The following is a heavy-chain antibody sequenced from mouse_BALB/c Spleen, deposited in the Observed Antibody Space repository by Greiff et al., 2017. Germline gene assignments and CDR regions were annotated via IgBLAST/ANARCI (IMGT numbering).Heavy chain of an antibody. CDR2: IDPENGNT. D-gene: IGHD2-1*01. CDR1: GFNIKDYY. Sequence: VQLKQSGAELVRPGALVKLSCKASGFNIKDYYMHWVKQRPEQGLEWIGWIDPENGNTIYDPKFQGKASITVDTSSNTAYLQLSSLTSEDTAVYYCARNGNSFAYWGQGTLVTVSA. V-gene: IGHV14-1*02. CDR3: ARNGNSFAY. J-gene: IGHJ3*01.